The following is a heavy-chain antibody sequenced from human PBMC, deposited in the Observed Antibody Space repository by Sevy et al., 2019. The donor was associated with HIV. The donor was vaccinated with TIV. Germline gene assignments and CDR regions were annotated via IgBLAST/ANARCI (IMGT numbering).Heavy chain of an antibody. D-gene: IGHD6-13*01. V-gene: IGHV3-30-3*01. J-gene: IGHJ6*03. Sequence: GGSLRLSCAASGFTFSSYAMHWVRQAPGKGLEWVAVISYDGSNKYYADSVKGRFTISRENSKNTLYLQMNSLRAEDTAVYYCARGPSSSSRRAYYMDVWGKGTTVTVSS. CDR3: ARGPSSSSRRAYYMDV. CDR2: ISYDGSNK. CDR1: GFTFSSYA.